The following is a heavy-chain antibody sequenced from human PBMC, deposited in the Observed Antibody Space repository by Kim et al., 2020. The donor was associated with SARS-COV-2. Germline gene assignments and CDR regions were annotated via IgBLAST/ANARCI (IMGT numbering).Heavy chain of an antibody. Sequence: SVKVSCKASGGTFSSYAISWVRQAPGQGLEWMGGIIPIFGTANYAQKFQGRVTITADESTSAAYMELSSLRSEDTAVYYCAYTFTYKIPPEYNWFDPWGQGTLVTVSS. CDR3: AYTFTYKIPPEYNWFDP. CDR1: GGTFSSYA. D-gene: IGHD2-2*02. J-gene: IGHJ5*02. V-gene: IGHV1-69*13. CDR2: IIPIFGTA.